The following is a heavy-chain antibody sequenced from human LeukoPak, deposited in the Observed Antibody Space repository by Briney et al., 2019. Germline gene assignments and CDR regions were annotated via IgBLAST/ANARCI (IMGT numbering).Heavy chain of an antibody. D-gene: IGHD3-22*01. Sequence: SETLSLTCAVYGGSFSGYYWSWIRQHPGKGLEWIGYIYYSGSTYYNPSLKSRVTISVDTSKNQFSLKLSSVTAADTAVYYCARVGYYESSGYYEYWGQGPLVTVSS. J-gene: IGHJ4*02. CDR1: GGSFSGYY. CDR3: ARVGYYESSGYYEY. V-gene: IGHV4-31*11. CDR2: IYYSGST.